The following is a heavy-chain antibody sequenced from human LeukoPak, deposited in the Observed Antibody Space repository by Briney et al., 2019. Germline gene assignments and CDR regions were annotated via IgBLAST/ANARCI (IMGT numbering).Heavy chain of an antibody. Sequence: PGGSLRLSCAESGFTFSSYGMHWVRQAPGKGLERVSYISSSSSTIYYADSVKGRFTISRDNAKNSLYLQMNSLRAEDTAVYYCARLYSGSYYGAPDFDYWGQGTLVTVSS. J-gene: IGHJ4*02. D-gene: IGHD1-26*01. CDR3: ARLYSGSYYGAPDFDY. CDR1: GFTFSSYG. V-gene: IGHV3-48*04. CDR2: ISSSSSTI.